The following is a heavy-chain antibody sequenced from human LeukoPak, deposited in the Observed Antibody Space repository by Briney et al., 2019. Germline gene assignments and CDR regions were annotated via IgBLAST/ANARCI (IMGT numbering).Heavy chain of an antibody. V-gene: IGHV1-8*03. CDR3: ARGTISDSRSFDL. CDR2: VNPNSGYR. Sequence: SCKDSRYTFTNYGINWVRQATVKRLDWIGWVNPNSGYRGYAQKVQGRLTLTSNTSISTAYLDLSSLRSDDTAVYDCARGTISDSRSFDLWRQGTLVTVFS. CDR1: RYTFTNYG. J-gene: IGHJ5*02. D-gene: IGHD6-13*01.